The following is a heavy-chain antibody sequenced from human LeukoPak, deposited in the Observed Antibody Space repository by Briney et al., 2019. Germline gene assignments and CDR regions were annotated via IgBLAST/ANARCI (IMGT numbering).Heavy chain of an antibody. Sequence: SVKVSCKASGGTFSRYAISWVRQAPGQGLEWMGRIIPILGIANYAQKFQGRVTITADKSTSTAYMELSSLRSEDTAVYYCASLDYDYVWGSYRYSALDYWGQGTLVTVSS. V-gene: IGHV1-69*04. CDR1: GGTFSRYA. CDR2: IIPILGIA. CDR3: ASLDYDYVWGSYRYSALDY. D-gene: IGHD3-16*02. J-gene: IGHJ4*02.